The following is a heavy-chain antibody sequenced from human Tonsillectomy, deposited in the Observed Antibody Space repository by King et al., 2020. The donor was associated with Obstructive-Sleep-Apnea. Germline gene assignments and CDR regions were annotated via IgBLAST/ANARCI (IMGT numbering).Heavy chain of an antibody. CDR2: INSGGSYT. Sequence: VQLVESGGGLVKPGGSLRLSCAASGFTFSDYYMSWIRQAPGKGLEWVSYINSGGSYTNYADSMKGRFTISRDNAKNSLYLQMNSLRVEDTAVYYCARIGSESPYWVDYWGQGTLVTVSS. V-gene: IGHV3-11*06. CDR3: ARIGSESPYWVDY. CDR1: GFTFSDYY. J-gene: IGHJ4*02. D-gene: IGHD3-10*01.